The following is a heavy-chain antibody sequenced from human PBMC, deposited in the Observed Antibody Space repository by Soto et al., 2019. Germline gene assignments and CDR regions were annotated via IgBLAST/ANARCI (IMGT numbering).Heavy chain of an antibody. J-gene: IGHJ6*04. Sequence: SETLSLTCTVSGDSISNSDYYWNWIRQSPGKGLEWISSIDYSGSTYYNPSLKSRVVISADTSKNLLSLKLRSVTAADKALYFCARDGHYYYGFDVWRKGTTVTVSS. CDR3: ARDGHYYYGFDV. CDR1: GDSISNSDYY. CDR2: IDYSGST. V-gene: IGHV4-30-4*01.